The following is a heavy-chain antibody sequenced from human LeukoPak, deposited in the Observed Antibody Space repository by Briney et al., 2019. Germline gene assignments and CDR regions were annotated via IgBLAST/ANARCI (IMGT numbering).Heavy chain of an antibody. V-gene: IGHV1-46*01. CDR2: INPSGGST. J-gene: IGHJ4*02. CDR3: AREGYCSGDSCYSFDS. D-gene: IGHD2-15*01. CDR1: GYTFTSYY. Sequence: ASVKVSCKASGYTFTSYYMHWVRQAPGQGLEWMGIINPSGGSTRYAQKFQGRVTMTRDMSTSTVYMELSSLRSEDTAVYYCAREGYCSGDSCYSFDSWGQGTLVTVSS.